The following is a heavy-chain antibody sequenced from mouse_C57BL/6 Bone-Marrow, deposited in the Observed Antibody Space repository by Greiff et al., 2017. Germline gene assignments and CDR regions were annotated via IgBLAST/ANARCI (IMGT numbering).Heavy chain of an antibody. CDR3: ARGGDY. Sequence: EVQRVESGPALVKPSQSVSLSCTVSGYSITNGNHWWNWIRQVSGSKLDWIVYISSSGSTDSNPSLKSRISSTRDTSKNRLFLQLNPVTTEDLATYYCARGGDYWGQGTTLTVSS. V-gene: IGHV3-4*01. CDR2: ISSSGST. J-gene: IGHJ2*01. CDR1: GYSITNGNHW.